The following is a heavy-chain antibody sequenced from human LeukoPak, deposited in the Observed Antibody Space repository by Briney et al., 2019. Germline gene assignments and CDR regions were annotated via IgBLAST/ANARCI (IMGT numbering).Heavy chain of an antibody. CDR3: ASDHSSASYTYYYYYMDV. D-gene: IGHD1-26*01. J-gene: IGHJ6*03. Sequence: SETLSLTCAVYGGSFSGYYWSWIRQPPGKGLEWIGEINHSVSTNYNPSLKSRVTISVDTSKNQFSLKLSSVTAADTAVYYCASDHSSASYTYYYYYMDVWGKGTTVTVSS. CDR2: INHSVST. V-gene: IGHV4-34*01. CDR1: GGSFSGYY.